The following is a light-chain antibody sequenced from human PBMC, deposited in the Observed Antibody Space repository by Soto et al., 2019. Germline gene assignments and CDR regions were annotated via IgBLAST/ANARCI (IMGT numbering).Light chain of an antibody. Sequence: QSALTQHACMSGSPGQSFTISCTGTSGDVGFYDFVSWYQQHPGKVPRLIIYGVTKRPSGVSHRFSGSKSGNTASLTISGLQVEDEADYSCASYTGSSTYVFGGGTKLTVL. CDR1: SGDVGFYDF. CDR3: ASYTGSSTYV. V-gene: IGLV2-14*03. J-gene: IGLJ3*02. CDR2: GVT.